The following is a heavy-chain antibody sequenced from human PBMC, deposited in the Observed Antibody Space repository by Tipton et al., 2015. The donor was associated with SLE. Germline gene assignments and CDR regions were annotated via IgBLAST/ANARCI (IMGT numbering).Heavy chain of an antibody. Sequence: TLSLTCTVSGDSIDHYFWSWIRQPAGKGLEWIGRIYYSGSTSYNPSLRSRVTISVDKSKNQFSLKLNSVIAADTAMYYCARELGHCSGGSCYSGWFDSWGQGTLVAVSS. CDR3: ARELGHCSGGSCYSGWFDS. J-gene: IGHJ5*01. D-gene: IGHD2-15*01. CDR1: GDSIDHYF. CDR2: IYYSGST. V-gene: IGHV4-4*07.